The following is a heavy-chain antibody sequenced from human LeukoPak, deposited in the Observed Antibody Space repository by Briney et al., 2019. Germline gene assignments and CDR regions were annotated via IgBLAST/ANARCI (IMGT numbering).Heavy chain of an antibody. CDR1: GFTFSSYG. CDR3: ATGPETAWYEYYPH. CDR2: ISYDGSHK. Sequence: PGGSLRLSCAASGFTFSSYGMHWVRQAPGKGLEWVAVISYDGSHKYYADSVKGRFTISRDNSKNTRYLQMNSLRDEDTDVYYCATGPETAWYEYYPHWGQGTLVTVSS. D-gene: IGHD6-13*01. J-gene: IGHJ1*01. V-gene: IGHV3-30*03.